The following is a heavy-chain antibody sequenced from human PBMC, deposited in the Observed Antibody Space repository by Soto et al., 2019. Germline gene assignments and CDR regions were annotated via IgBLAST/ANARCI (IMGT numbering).Heavy chain of an antibody. CDR3: ARGKLSDDVRGSYSELFEY. V-gene: IGHV4-34*01. CDR2: INHSGST. D-gene: IGHD3-16*01. Sequence: LLHTYRVSVVSFNGVDRGGLRKLKRKRLEWIGEINHSGSTNYNPSLKSRVTISVDTSKNQFSLKLSSVTAADAAVYFCARGKLSDDVRGSYSELFEYWGHGTVVT. CDR1: VVSFNGVD. J-gene: IGHJ4*01.